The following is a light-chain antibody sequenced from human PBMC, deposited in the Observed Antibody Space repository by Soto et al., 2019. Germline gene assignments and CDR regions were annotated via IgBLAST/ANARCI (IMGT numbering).Light chain of an antibody. CDR3: QQYNNWPGT. CDR1: QSVSSD. J-gene: IGKJ1*01. CDR2: EAS. V-gene: IGKV3D-15*01. Sequence: EIVMTQSPATLSVSPGERATLSCRASQSVSSDLAWYHQKPGQAPRLLIYEASNRATGIPARFSGSGSGADFTLTISSLEPEDFAVYYCQQYNNWPGTFGQGTKVDI.